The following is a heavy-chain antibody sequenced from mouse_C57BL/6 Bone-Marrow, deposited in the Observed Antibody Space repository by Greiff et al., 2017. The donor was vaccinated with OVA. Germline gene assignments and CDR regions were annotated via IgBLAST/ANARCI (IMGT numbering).Heavy chain of an antibody. CDR2: ISDGGSYT. Sequence: EVKLVESGGGLVKPGGSLKLSCAASGFTFSSYAMSWVRQTPEKRLEWVATISDGGSYTYYPDNVKGRFTISRDNAKNNLYLQMSHLKSEDTAMYYCARDRGGSSNWDFDVWGTGTTVTVSS. CDR1: GFTFSSYA. CDR3: ARDRGGSSNWDFDV. J-gene: IGHJ1*03. V-gene: IGHV5-4*01. D-gene: IGHD1-1*01.